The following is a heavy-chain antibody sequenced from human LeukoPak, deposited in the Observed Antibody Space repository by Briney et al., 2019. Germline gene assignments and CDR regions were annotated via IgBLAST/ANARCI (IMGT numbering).Heavy chain of an antibody. D-gene: IGHD1-26*01. CDR2: IYYSGST. CDR3: ARVSGRIVGATPSWFDP. CDR1: GGSTSSYY. V-gene: IGHV4-59*01. J-gene: IGHJ5*02. Sequence: PSETLSLTCTVSGGSTSSYYWSWIRQPPGKGLEWIGYIYYSGSTNYNPSLKSRVTISVDTSKNQFSLKLSSVTAADTAVYYCARVSGRIVGATPSWFDPWGQGTLVTVSS.